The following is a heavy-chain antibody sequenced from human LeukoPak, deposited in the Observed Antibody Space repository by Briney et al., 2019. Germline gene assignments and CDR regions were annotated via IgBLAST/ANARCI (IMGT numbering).Heavy chain of an antibody. CDR2: IYYSRST. Sequence: SETLSLTCTVSGGSISSYYWSWIRQPPGKGLEWIGYIYYSRSTNYNPSLKSRVTISVDTSKNQFSLKLSSVTAADTAVYYCARLNDFWSGYDYWGQGTLVTVSS. CDR3: ARLNDFWSGYDY. CDR1: GGSISSYY. D-gene: IGHD3-3*01. J-gene: IGHJ4*02. V-gene: IGHV4-59*08.